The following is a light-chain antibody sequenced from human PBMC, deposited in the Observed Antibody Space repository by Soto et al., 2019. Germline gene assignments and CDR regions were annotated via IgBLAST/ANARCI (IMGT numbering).Light chain of an antibody. CDR2: AVS. Sequence: QPVLTQPASVSGSPGQSITISCTGTSSDVGVSWYQQHPGKAPKLMIYAVSNRPSGVSNRFSGSKSGNTASLTISGLQAEDEADYYCSSYTSGTTLMFGGGTKLTVL. V-gene: IGLV2-14*03. CDR3: SSYTSGTTLM. CDR1: SSDVG. J-gene: IGLJ3*02.